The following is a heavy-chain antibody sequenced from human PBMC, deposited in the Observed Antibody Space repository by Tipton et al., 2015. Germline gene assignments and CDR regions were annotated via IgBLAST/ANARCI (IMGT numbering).Heavy chain of an antibody. Sequence: TLSLTCTVSGGSVSSASYFWSWIRQPPGKGLEWIGYIYYTGSTDYNPSLKSRVTISVDTSKNQFSLKMSSVTAADTAVYYCARNALGYCNGGPCPLYIDYWGQGTLVTVS. J-gene: IGHJ4*02. CDR2: IYYTGST. CDR3: ARNALGYCNGGPCPLYIDY. V-gene: IGHV4-61*01. CDR1: GGSVSSASYF. D-gene: IGHD2-15*01.